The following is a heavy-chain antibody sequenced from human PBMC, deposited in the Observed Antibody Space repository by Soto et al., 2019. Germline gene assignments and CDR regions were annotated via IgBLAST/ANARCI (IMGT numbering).Heavy chain of an antibody. CDR2: ISYDGSNK. V-gene: IGHV3-30*18. J-gene: IGHJ6*02. D-gene: IGHD6-13*01. CDR1: GFTFSSYG. CDR3: ANISSSWYGVGMDV. Sequence: QVQLVESGGGVVQPGRSLRLSCAASGFTFSSYGMHWVRQAPGKGLEWVAVISYDGSNKYYADSVKGRFTISRDNSKNTLYLQMNSLRAEDTAVYYCANISSSWYGVGMDVWGQGTTVTVSS.